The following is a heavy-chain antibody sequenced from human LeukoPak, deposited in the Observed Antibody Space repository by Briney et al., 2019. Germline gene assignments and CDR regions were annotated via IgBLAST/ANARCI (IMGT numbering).Heavy chain of an antibody. CDR1: GFTVISDY. J-gene: IGHJ4*02. Sequence: GGSLRLSCAASGFTVISDYMSWVRQAPGKGLEWVSVIYSGGSTYYADSVKGRFTISRDNSKNTLYLQMNSLRAEDTAVYYCARVHNLAVADVDYFDYWGQGTLVTVSS. V-gene: IGHV3-53*01. D-gene: IGHD6-19*01. CDR2: IYSGGST. CDR3: ARVHNLAVADVDYFDY.